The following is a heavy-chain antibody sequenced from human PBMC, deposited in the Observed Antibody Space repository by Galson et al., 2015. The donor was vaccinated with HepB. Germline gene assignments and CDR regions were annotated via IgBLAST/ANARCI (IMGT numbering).Heavy chain of an antibody. J-gene: IGHJ1*01. CDR3: ARGIPDSSGWYYTEYFQH. V-gene: IGHV3-30*04. D-gene: IGHD6-19*01. CDR2: ISYDGSNK. Sequence: SLRLSCAASGFTFSSYAMHWVRQAPGKGLEWVAVISYDGSNKYYADSVKGRFTISRDNSKNTLYLQMNSLRAEDTAVYYCARGIPDSSGWYYTEYFQHWGQGTLVTVSS. CDR1: GFTFSSYA.